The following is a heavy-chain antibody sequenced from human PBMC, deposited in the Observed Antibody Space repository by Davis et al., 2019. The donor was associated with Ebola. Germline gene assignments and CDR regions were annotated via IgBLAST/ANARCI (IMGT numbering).Heavy chain of an antibody. CDR3: ARRRLSFEAIDY. D-gene: IGHD1-26*01. CDR1: GGSISGYY. J-gene: IGHJ4*02. Sequence: MPGGSLRLSCTLSGGSISGYYLTWIRQPPGKGLEWIGSIYYRGTTYYTPSLKSRVTISVDTSKNQFSLKLSSVSAADTAVYYCARRRLSFEAIDYWGQGTLVTVSS. V-gene: IGHV4-59*05. CDR2: IYYRGTT.